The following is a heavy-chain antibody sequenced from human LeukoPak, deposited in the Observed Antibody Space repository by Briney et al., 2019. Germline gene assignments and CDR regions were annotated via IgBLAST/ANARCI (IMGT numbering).Heavy chain of an antibody. CDR1: GFTFDDYA. CDR2: ISWNSGSI. CDR3: AKGYCSSTSCYYYYYGMDV. Sequence: GGSLRLSCAASGFTFDDYAMHWVRQAPGKGLEWVSGISWNSGSIGYADSVKGRFTISRDNAKNSLYLQMNSLRAEDTALYYCAKGYCSSTSCYYYYYGMDVWGQGTTVTVSS. J-gene: IGHJ6*02. D-gene: IGHD2-2*01. V-gene: IGHV3-9*01.